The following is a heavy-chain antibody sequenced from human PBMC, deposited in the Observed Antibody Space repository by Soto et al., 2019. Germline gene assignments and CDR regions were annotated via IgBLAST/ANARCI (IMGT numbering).Heavy chain of an antibody. J-gene: IGHJ6*02. CDR1: GYTFTSYY. Sequence: ASVKVSCKASGYTFTSYYMYWVRRAPGQGLEWMGIINPSGGSTSYAQKFQGRVTMTRDTSTSTVYMELSSLRSEDTAVYYCARDREVERRTGNYFYGMDVWGQGTTVTVSS. CDR3: ARDREVERRTGNYFYGMDV. D-gene: IGHD1-1*01. V-gene: IGHV1-46*01. CDR2: INPSGGST.